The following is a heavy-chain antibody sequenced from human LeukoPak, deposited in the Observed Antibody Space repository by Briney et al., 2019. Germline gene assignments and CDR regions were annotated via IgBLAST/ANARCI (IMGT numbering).Heavy chain of an antibody. D-gene: IGHD1-26*01. Sequence: GGSQRLSCAASGFTFSDYYMSWIRQAPGKGLEWVSYISNSGRTTYYADSVKGRFTISRDNAKNSLYLQMNSLRAEDTAVYYCARERSYDLDYWGQGTLVTVSS. CDR3: ARERSYDLDY. J-gene: IGHJ4*02. CDR1: GFTFSDYY. CDR2: ISNSGRTT. V-gene: IGHV3-11*04.